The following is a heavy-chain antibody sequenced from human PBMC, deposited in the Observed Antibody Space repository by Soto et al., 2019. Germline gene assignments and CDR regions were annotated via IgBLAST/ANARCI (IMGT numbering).Heavy chain of an antibody. V-gene: IGHV3-21*01. D-gene: IGHD3-3*01. CDR1: GFTFSSYS. CDR3: ARADSMENYDFWSGYPGTDAFDI. Sequence: GGSLRLSCAASGFTFSSYSMNWVRQAPGKGLEWVSSISSSSSYIYYADSVKGRFTISRDNAKNSLYLQMNSLRAEDTAVYYCARADSMENYDFWSGYPGTDAFDIWGQGTMVTVSS. J-gene: IGHJ3*02. CDR2: ISSSSSYI.